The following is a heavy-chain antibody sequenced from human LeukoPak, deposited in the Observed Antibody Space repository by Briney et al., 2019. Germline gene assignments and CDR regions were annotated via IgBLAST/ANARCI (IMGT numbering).Heavy chain of an antibody. V-gene: IGHV3-74*01. Sequence: PGGSLRLSCAASGFTFSSYDMHWVRQAPGKGLVWVSRINSDGSRTSYADSVKGRFTISRDNAKNTLYLQMNSLRAEDTAVYYCARGPMVRTNLFDYWGQGTLVTVSS. CDR1: GFTFSSYD. CDR3: ARGPMVRTNLFDY. D-gene: IGHD3-10*01. CDR2: INSDGSRT. J-gene: IGHJ4*02.